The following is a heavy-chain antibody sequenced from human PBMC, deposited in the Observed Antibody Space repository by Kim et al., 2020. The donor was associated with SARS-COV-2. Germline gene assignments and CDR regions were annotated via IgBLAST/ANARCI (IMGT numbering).Heavy chain of an antibody. CDR3: ARHWKQKL. J-gene: IGHJ4*02. CDR2: ISDDGTNK. V-gene: IGHV3-30*04. Sequence: GGSLRLSCAASGFTFSHHTMHWVRQAPGQGLEGVTLISDDGTNKYYADSVQGRFISSSDNSKNSLFLQMNSLRLEDTAVYYCARHWKQKLWGQGTLVTVSS. D-gene: IGHD1-1*01. CDR1: GFTFSHHT.